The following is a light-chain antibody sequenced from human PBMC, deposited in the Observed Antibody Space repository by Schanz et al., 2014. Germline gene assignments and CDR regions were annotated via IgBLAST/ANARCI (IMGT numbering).Light chain of an antibody. V-gene: IGKV3-15*01. CDR2: GAS. CDR1: QSVSTN. Sequence: ETVMTQSPATLSVSPGERATLSCRASQSVSTNLAWYQHKPGQAPRLLVYGASARATNVPSRFSGSGSGTAFTLTISRLESEDFAIYYCQQYKHWPETFGLGTKLEIK. J-gene: IGKJ2*01. CDR3: QQYKHWPET.